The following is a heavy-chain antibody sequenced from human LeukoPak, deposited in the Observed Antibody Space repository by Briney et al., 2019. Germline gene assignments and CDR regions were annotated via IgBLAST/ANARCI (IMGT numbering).Heavy chain of an antibody. V-gene: IGHV4-31*03. Sequence: SETLSLTCTVSGGSISSGGYYWSWIRQHPGKGLEWIGYIHYSGSTYYNPSLKSRVTISVDTSKNQFSLKLSSVTAADTAVYYCARDRDYYDSSGYYMFHAFDIWGQGTMVTVSS. CDR2: IHYSGST. J-gene: IGHJ3*02. CDR1: GGSISSGGYY. CDR3: ARDRDYYDSSGYYMFHAFDI. D-gene: IGHD3-22*01.